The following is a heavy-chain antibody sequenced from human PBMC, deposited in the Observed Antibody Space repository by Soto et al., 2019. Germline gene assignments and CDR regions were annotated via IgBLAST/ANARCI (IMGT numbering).Heavy chain of an antibody. CDR3: ARGDILTLDAFDI. D-gene: IGHD3-9*01. J-gene: IGHJ3*02. V-gene: IGHV3-48*04. Sequence: GESLKISCAASGFTFSSYSMNWVRQAPGKGLEWVSYISSSSSTIYYADSVKGRFTISRDNAKNSLYLQMNSLRAEDTAVYYCARGDILTLDAFDIWGQGTMVTVSS. CDR1: GFTFSSYS. CDR2: ISSSSSTI.